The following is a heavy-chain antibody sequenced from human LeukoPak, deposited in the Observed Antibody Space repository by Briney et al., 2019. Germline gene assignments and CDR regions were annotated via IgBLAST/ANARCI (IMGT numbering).Heavy chain of an antibody. J-gene: IGHJ4*02. CDR1: GYTFTSYG. CDR2: IIPIFGTA. V-gene: IGHV1-69*05. D-gene: IGHD5-12*01. Sequence: GASVKVSSKASGYTFTSYGISWVRQAPGQGLEWMGGIIPIFGTANYAQKFQGRVTITTDESTSTAYMELSSLRSEDTAVYYCARGGGGYDPPTYWGQGTLVTVSS. CDR3: ARGGGGYDPPTY.